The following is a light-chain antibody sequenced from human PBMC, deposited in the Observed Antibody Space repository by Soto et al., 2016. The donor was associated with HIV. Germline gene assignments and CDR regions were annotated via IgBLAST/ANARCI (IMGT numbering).Light chain of an antibody. CDR3: QQYYSLPRT. CDR2: AAS. J-gene: IGKJ1*01. V-gene: IGKV1-NL1*01. Sequence: DIQMTQSPSSPSASVGDRVTITCRASQGISNSLAWYQQKPGKAPKLLLYAASRLESGVPSRFSGSGSGTDFTLTISCLQSEDFATYYCQQYYSLPRTFGQGTKVEIK. CDR1: QGISNS.